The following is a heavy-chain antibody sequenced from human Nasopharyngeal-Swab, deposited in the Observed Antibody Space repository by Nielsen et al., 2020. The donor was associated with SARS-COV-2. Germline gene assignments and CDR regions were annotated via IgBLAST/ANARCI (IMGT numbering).Heavy chain of an antibody. D-gene: IGHD4-23*01. CDR2: LSYDGSNK. CDR1: GFTFSNYG. J-gene: IGHJ3*02. V-gene: IGHV3-30*03. Sequence: GESLKISCVASGFTFSNYGMHWVRQAPGKGLEWVAVLSYDGSNKYYADSVKGRFTISRDNSKNTLYLQMNSLRAEDTAVYYCARDPPTVVTPDDAFDIWGQGTMVTVSS. CDR3: ARDPPTVVTPDDAFDI.